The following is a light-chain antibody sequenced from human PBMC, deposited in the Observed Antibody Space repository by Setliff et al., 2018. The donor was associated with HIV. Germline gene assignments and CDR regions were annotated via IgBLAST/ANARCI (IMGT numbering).Light chain of an antibody. Sequence: QSVLTQPPSVSAAPGQKVTISCSGSSSNIGNNYVSWYQQLPGTAPKLLIYTNYQRPSGVPDRFSGSKSGTSASLAISGLQSEDEADYYCAAWDASLIRYVFGTGTKVTVL. CDR3: AAWDASLIRYV. CDR1: SSNIGNNY. V-gene: IGLV1-47*02. J-gene: IGLJ1*01. CDR2: TNY.